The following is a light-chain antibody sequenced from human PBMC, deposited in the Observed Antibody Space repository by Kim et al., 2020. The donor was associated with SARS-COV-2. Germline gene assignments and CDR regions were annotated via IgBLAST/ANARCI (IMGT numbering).Light chain of an antibody. CDR2: DKN. CDR1: SLRSYY. V-gene: IGLV3-19*01. J-gene: IGLJ2*01. Sequence: VAVGQTVRVTCQGDSLRSYYASWYQQKPGQAPVLVIYDKNNRASGIPDRFSGSSSGNTASLTSTGAQAEDEADYYCNSRDSSGTVVFGGGTQLTVL. CDR3: NSRDSSGTVV.